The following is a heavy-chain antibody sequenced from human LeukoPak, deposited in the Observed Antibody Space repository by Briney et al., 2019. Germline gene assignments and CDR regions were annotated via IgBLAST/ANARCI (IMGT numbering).Heavy chain of an antibody. Sequence: PGGSLRLSCAASGFTFSSYSMNWVRQAPGKGLEWVSSISSSSSYIYYADSVKGRFTISRDNAKNSLYLQMNSLRAEDTAVYYCARDSLPYSSSPMGCWGQGTLVTVSS. V-gene: IGHV3-21*01. CDR2: ISSSSSYI. CDR1: GFTFSSYS. CDR3: ARDSLPYSSSPMGC. J-gene: IGHJ4*02. D-gene: IGHD6-13*01.